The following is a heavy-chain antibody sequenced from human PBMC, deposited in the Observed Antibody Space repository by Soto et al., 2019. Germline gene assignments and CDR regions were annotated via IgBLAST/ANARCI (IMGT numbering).Heavy chain of an antibody. CDR3: ARDGREASGIDV. CDR2: IYYRGNT. CDR1: GGSISSHY. V-gene: IGHV4-59*11. J-gene: IGHJ6*02. Sequence: QVQLQESGPGLVKPSETLSLTCTVSGGSISSHYWSWVRQAPGKGLEWIGCIYYRGNTFYNPSLKSRGTISVDTSNHQFSLKLDSVTTAGTAVYYCARDGREASGIDVWGQGTTVTVSS. D-gene: IGHD1-26*01.